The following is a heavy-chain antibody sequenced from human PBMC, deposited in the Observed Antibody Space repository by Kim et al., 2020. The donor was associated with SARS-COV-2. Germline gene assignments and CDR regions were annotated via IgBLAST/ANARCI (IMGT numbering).Heavy chain of an antibody. CDR2: ISSSGSTI. CDR3: ARVQGADYYGSGSLDAFDI. Sequence: GGSLRLSCAASGFTFSSYEMNWVRQAPGKGLEWVSYISSSGSTIYYADSVKGRFTISRDNAKNSLYLQMNSLRAEDTAVYYCARVQGADYYGSGSLDAFDIWGQGTMVTVSS. V-gene: IGHV3-48*03. CDR1: GFTFSSYE. J-gene: IGHJ3*02. D-gene: IGHD3-10*01.